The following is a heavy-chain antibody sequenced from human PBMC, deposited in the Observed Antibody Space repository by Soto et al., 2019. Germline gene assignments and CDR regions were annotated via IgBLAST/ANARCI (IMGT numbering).Heavy chain of an antibody. CDR3: AKTRLRPYFDY. V-gene: IGHV3-23*01. Sequence: VGSMGICGAACGFTVRSYAIRGVRQAPGKGLEWVSAISGSGGSKYHADSVKGRFTISRDNSKNTLYLQMNSLRADETAVYYCAKTRLRPYFDYWAQAALLTASS. D-gene: IGHD4-17*01. J-gene: IGHJ4*02. CDR2: ISGSGGSK. CDR1: GFTVRSYA.